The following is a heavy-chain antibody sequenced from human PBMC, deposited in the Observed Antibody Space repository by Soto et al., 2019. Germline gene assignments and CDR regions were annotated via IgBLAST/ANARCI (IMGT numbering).Heavy chain of an antibody. D-gene: IGHD3-3*01. V-gene: IGHV1-8*01. J-gene: IGHJ4*02. Sequence: ASVKVSCKASGYTFTSYDINWVRQATGQGLEWMGWMNPNRGNTNYAQKLQGRVTMTIDTSTSTAYMELRSLRSDDTAVYYCARDYVLRAYYDFWSGYFFDYWGQGTLVTVSS. CDR3: ARDYVLRAYYDFWSGYFFDY. CDR2: MNPNRGNT. CDR1: GYTFTSYD.